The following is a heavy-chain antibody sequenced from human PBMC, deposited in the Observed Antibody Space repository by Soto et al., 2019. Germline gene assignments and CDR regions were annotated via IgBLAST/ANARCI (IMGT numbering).Heavy chain of an antibody. J-gene: IGHJ4*02. D-gene: IGHD6-13*01. CDR1: GGSISSSSYY. CDR2: IYYSGST. CDR3: ARRAEQQLVDLYYFDY. Sequence: SETLSLTCTVSGGSISSSSYYWGWIRQPPGKGLEWIGSIYYSGSTYYNPSLKSRVTISVDTSKNQFSLKLSSVTAADTAAYYCARRAEQQLVDLYYFDYWGQGTLVTVS. V-gene: IGHV4-39*01.